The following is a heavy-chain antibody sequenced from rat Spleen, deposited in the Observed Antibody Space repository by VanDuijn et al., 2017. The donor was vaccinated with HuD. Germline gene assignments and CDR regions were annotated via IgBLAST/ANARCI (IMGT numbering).Heavy chain of an antibody. V-gene: IGHV10-10*01. CDR3: ARHGIYNNYGWFAY. D-gene: IGHD1-10*01. Sequence: EVQVVESGGGLVQPKGSLKLSCAASGFDFNSYGMSWVRQAPGKGLDLVADISSKSYNYATYYADSVKDRFTISRDDSQSMVYLQMDNLKTEDKALYYCARHGIYNNYGWFAYWGQGTLVTVSS. CDR1: GFDFNSYG. J-gene: IGHJ3*01. CDR2: ISSKSYNYAT.